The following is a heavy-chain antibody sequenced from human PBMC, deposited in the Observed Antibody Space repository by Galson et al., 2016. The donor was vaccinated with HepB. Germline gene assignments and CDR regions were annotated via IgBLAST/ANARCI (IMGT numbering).Heavy chain of an antibody. J-gene: IGHJ3*02. D-gene: IGHD3-16*01. CDR2: ISDNGGST. Sequence: SLRLSCAASGFTFSSCAMHWVRQAPGKGLESVSAISDNGGSTYYADSVKGRFTISRDNSKNTLYLRMSSLRAEDTALYYCARDAFPDDACDIWGQGTMVTVAS. V-gene: IGHV3-64D*06. CDR3: ARDAFPDDACDI. CDR1: GFTFSSCA.